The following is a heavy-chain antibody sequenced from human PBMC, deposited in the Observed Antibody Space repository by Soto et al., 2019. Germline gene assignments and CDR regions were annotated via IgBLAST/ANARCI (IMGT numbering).Heavy chain of an antibody. CDR2: INHSGST. D-gene: IGHD3-9*01. CDR1: GGSFSGYY. Sequence: SETLSLTCAVYGGSFSGYYWSWIRQPPGKGLECIGEINHSGSTNYNPSLKSRVTISVDTSNNQFSLKLSSVTAADTAVYYCASRGDILTGYYENWFDPWGQGTLVTVSS. V-gene: IGHV4-34*01. CDR3: ASRGDILTGYYENWFDP. J-gene: IGHJ5*02.